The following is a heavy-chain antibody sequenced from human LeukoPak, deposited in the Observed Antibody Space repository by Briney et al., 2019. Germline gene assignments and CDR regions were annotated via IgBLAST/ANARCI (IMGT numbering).Heavy chain of an antibody. Sequence: GGSLRLSCATSGFNFVNTWMHWVRQAPGKGLVWVARIKNDGSGIIYADSVEGRFTISRDNARNTLYLQMNSLRAEDTAVYYCARERGVSHPFDYWGQGTLVTVSS. V-gene: IGHV3-74*01. J-gene: IGHJ4*02. CDR1: GFNFVNTW. CDR2: IKNDGSGI. CDR3: ARERGVSHPFDY. D-gene: IGHD2-21*01.